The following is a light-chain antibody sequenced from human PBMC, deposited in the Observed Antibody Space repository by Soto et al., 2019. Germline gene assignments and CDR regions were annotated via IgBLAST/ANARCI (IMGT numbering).Light chain of an antibody. V-gene: IGKV2-28*01. Sequence: DIVMTQSPLSLPVTPGEPASISCRSSQSLLHTNGYNYLHWYLQKPGQSPQLLIYLGSNRASGVPDRFSGSGSGTDFTLKINRVEADDVGVYYCMQALQTPFTFGPGTKVDIK. CDR2: LGS. CDR1: QSLLHTNGYNY. J-gene: IGKJ3*01. CDR3: MQALQTPFT.